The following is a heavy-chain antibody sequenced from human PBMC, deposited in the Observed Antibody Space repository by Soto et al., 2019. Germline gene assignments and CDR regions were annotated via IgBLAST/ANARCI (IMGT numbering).Heavy chain of an antibody. CDR3: ARNGHSSEYRSCFDP. J-gene: IGHJ5*02. Sequence: EVQLVESGGGLVQPGGSLRLSCAASGFTVSSDYMSWVRQAPGKGLEWVSVIYSGGTTYYADSVKGRFTISRDNSKNTLYLQMNSLRVEDTAVYYCARNGHSSEYRSCFDPWAQGPLVTVSS. D-gene: IGHD3-22*01. CDR2: IYSGGTT. CDR1: GFTVSSDY. V-gene: IGHV3-66*01.